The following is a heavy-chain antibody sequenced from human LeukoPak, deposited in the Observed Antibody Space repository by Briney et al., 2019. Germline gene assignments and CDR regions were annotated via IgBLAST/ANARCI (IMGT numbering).Heavy chain of an antibody. CDR2: INTAGDT. V-gene: IGHV3-13*01. CDR1: GFTFSNYD. D-gene: IGHD1-26*01. CDR3: VRRGNYATFDH. Sequence: PGGSLRLSCAASGFTFSNYDMHWVRQPTGKGLEWVSAINTAGDTYYSGSVKGRFTISREIVKNSLYVQMNSLRAGDTAVYYCVRRGNYATFDHWGQGTPVTVSS. J-gene: IGHJ4*02.